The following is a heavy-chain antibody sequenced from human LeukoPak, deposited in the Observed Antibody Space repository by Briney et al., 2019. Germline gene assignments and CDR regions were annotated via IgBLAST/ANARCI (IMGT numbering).Heavy chain of an antibody. CDR2: TYYRSKWYN. D-gene: IGHD6-19*01. CDR3: ARTIAVADPFDY. Sequence: SQTLSLTCAISGDSFSSNSAAWNWIRQSPSRGLEWLGRTYYRSKWYNDHAVSVKSRITINPDTSKNQFSLQLNSVTPEDTAVYYCARTIAVADPFDYWGQGTLVTVSS. CDR1: GDSFSSNSAA. J-gene: IGHJ4*02. V-gene: IGHV6-1*01.